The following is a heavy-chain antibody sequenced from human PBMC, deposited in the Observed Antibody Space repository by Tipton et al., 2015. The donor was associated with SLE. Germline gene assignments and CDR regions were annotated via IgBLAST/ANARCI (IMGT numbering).Heavy chain of an antibody. V-gene: IGHV4-39*07. Sequence: TLSLTCTVSGDSIRTNDYYWAWIRQPPGKELEWIGSIYYSGDYYYNPSLKTRVTVSIDTHMNQFSLRLTSLTAADPAVYYCAGHPRGDDYYGLWGQGTLVTVSS. CDR3: AGHPRGDDYYGL. J-gene: IGHJ4*02. CDR2: IYYSGDY. D-gene: IGHD3-10*01. CDR1: GDSIRTNDYY.